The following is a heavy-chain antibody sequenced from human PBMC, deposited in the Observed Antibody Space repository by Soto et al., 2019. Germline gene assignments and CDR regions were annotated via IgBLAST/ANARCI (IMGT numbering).Heavy chain of an antibody. CDR3: ARGYCSGGSCHDRFDF. D-gene: IGHD2-15*01. CDR2: ITDSSSST. Sequence: GGSLRLSCAASGFTFSSYTMNWVRQAPGKGLDWVSFITDSSSSTYYAESVKGRFTISRDNAKNSLYLQLNSLRAEDTVVYYCARGYCSGGSCHDRFDFWGQGTLVTVSS. V-gene: IGHV3-48*01. J-gene: IGHJ4*02. CDR1: GFTFSSYT.